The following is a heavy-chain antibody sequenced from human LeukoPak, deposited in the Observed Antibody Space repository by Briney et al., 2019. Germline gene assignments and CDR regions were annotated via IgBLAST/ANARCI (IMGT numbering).Heavy chain of an antibody. CDR2: IASKTDGGTT. J-gene: IGHJ4*02. V-gene: IGHV3-15*04. Sequence: PGGSLRLSCAPSGFTFSRHGMNWVRQAPGKGLEWVGRIASKTDGGTTDYAAPVKGRFTISRDDSKSTLFLQMNSLKTEDTAVYYCTTGIRGDCGQGTLVTVSS. CDR3: TTGIRGD. CDR1: GFTFSRHG.